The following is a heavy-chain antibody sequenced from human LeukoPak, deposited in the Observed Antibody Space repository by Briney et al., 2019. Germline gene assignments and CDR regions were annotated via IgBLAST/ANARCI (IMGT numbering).Heavy chain of an antibody. CDR1: GFTFSSYW. V-gene: IGHV3-74*01. CDR2: INSDGYSI. J-gene: IGHJ4*02. D-gene: IGHD6-19*01. CDR3: ARAVAVAGTDY. Sequence: GSLRLSCAASGFTFSSYWMHWGRQAPGKGLVWIARINSDGYSISYADSVKGRFTISRDNTKNTLYLQMNSLRAEDTAVYYCARAVAVAGTDYWGQGILVTVSS.